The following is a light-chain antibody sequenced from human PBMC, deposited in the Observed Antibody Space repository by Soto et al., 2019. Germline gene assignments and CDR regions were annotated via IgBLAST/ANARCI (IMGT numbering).Light chain of an antibody. J-gene: IGKJ1*01. V-gene: IGKV3-20*01. CDR3: QQYGSSPRT. CDR1: QSVSSSY. CDR2: GTS. Sequence: EIVLTQSPCALSFSPLDRATLSCRASQSVSSSYLAWYQQKPGQAPRLLIYGTSSRATGIPDRFSGSGSGTDFTLTISRLEPEDFAVYYCQQYGSSPRTFGQGTKVDIK.